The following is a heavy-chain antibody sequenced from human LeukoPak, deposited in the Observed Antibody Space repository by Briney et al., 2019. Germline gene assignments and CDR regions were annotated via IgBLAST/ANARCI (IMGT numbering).Heavy chain of an antibody. CDR3: ARLRGSTTETLDF. V-gene: IGHV5-51*01. CDR1: GYTFTYYW. D-gene: IGHD5-12*01. CDR2: IYPGDSGT. J-gene: IGHJ4*02. Sequence: GESLKISCRGSGYTFTYYWIAWVRQRPGKGLELMGIIYPGDSGTTYSPSFQGQVTMSADESVNTAYLQWTSLKATDIAMYYCARLRGSTTETLDFWGQRTLVTVSS.